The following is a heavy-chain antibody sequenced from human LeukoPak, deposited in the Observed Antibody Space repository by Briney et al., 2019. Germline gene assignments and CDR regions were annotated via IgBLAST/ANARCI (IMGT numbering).Heavy chain of an antibody. V-gene: IGHV3-48*03. CDR1: GFTFSSYE. J-gene: IGHJ4*02. CDR2: ISSSGSTI. CDR3: AREGRGNYYDSSGYYVY. D-gene: IGHD3-22*01. Sequence: GGSLRLSCAASGFTFSSYEMNWVRQAPGKGLEWVSYISSSGSTIYYADSVKGRFTISRDNAKNSLYLQMNSLRAEDTAVYYCAREGRGNYYDSSGYYVYWGQGTLVTVSS.